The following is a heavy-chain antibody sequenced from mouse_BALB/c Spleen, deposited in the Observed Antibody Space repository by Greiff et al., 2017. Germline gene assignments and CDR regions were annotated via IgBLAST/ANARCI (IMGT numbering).Heavy chain of an antibody. D-gene: IGHD2-13*01. CDR3: AGGDYDAMDY. CDR1: GYSITSDYA. CDR2: ISYSGST. Sequence: DVQLQKSGPGLVKPSQSLSLTCTVTGYSITSDYAWNWIRQFPGNKLEWMGYISYSGSTSYNPSLKSRISITRDTSKNQFFLQLNSVTTEDTATYYCAGGDYDAMDYWGQGTSVTVSS. V-gene: IGHV3-2*02. J-gene: IGHJ4*01.